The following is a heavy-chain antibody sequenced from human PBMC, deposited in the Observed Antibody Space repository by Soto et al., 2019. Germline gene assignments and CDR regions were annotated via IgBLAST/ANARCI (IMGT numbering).Heavy chain of an antibody. J-gene: IGHJ5*02. CDR3: AKAKEYSSSPPWFDP. V-gene: IGHV3-23*01. D-gene: IGHD6-6*01. CDR1: GFTFSSYA. CDR2: ISGSGGST. Sequence: GGCLRLSCAASGFTFSSYAMSWVRQAPGKGLEWVSAISGSGGSTYYADSVKGRFTISRDNSKNTLYLQMNSLRAEDTAVYYCAKAKEYSSSPPWFDPWGQGTLVTVSS.